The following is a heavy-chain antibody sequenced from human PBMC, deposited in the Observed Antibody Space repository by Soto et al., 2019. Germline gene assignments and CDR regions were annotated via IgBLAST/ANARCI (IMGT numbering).Heavy chain of an antibody. V-gene: IGHV3-23*01. J-gene: IGHJ3*01. CDR3: AKGFIVVVTVLRPDDAFDV. Sequence: DVQLLESGGGLVQPGGSLRLACAASGFTFGTYAINWVRLAPGKGLEWVSGISGGGGSTYYADSVKGRFTIFRDTSKNTVFLQMISLRAADTAVYYCAKGFIVVVTVLRPDDAFDVWGQGTMVTVSS. CDR2: ISGGGGST. CDR1: GFTFGTYA. D-gene: IGHD2-21*02.